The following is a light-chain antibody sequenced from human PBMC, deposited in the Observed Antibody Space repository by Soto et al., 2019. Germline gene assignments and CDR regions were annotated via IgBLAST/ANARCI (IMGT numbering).Light chain of an antibody. CDR1: QSLSSNY. Sequence: EIVVTQSPGTLSLSPGERATLSCRASQSLSSNYLAWYQQKPGQAPRLLIYGASSRASGIPDRFSGSGSGTGFNLTISSLEPEDCAVYYCQHYGRSAIFTLGPGTTVDIK. CDR2: GAS. CDR3: QHYGRSAIFT. J-gene: IGKJ3*01. V-gene: IGKV3-20*01.